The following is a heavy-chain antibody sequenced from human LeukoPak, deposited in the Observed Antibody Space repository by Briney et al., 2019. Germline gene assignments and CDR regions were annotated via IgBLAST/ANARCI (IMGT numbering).Heavy chain of an antibody. D-gene: IGHD3-10*01. V-gene: IGHV3-23*01. CDR1: GFTFSSYG. Sequence: GGSLRLSCAAPGFTFSSYGMSWVRQAPGKGLEWVSAISGSGGSTYYADSVKGRFTISRDNAKNTVFLQMSSLRAEDTALYYCARKSASGNYPLDYWGQGTLVTVSS. CDR3: ARKSASGNYPLDY. J-gene: IGHJ4*02. CDR2: ISGSGGST.